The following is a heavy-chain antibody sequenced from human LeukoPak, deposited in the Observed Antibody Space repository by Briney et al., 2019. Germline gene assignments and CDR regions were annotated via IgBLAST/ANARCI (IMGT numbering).Heavy chain of an antibody. CDR3: ARVYPYYYGSGSYSPPDY. CDR2: IIPIFGTA. D-gene: IGHD3-10*01. CDR1: GGTFSSYA. Sequence: SVKVSCKASGGTFSSYAISRVRQAPGQGLEWMGGIIPIFGTANYAQKFQGRVTITTDESTSTAYMELSSLRSEDTAVYYCARVYPYYYGSGSYSPPDYWGQGTLVTVSS. V-gene: IGHV1-69*05. J-gene: IGHJ4*02.